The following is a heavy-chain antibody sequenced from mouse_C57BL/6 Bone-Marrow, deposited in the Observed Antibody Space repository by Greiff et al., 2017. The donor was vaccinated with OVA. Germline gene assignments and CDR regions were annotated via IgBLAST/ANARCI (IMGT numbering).Heavy chain of an antibody. Sequence: QVQLQQSGPELVKPGASVKISCKASGYAFSSSWMNWVKQRPGKGLEWIGRIYPGDGDTNYNGKFKGKATLTADKSSSTAYMQLSSLTSEDSAVYFCARSWEGFADWGQGTLVTVSA. CDR2: IYPGDGDT. J-gene: IGHJ3*01. V-gene: IGHV1-82*01. CDR1: GYAFSSSW. CDR3: ARSWEGFAD. D-gene: IGHD4-1*01.